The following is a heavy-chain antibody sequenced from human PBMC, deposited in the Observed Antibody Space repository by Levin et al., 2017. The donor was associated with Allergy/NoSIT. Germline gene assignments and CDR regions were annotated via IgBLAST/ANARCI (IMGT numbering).Heavy chain of an antibody. Sequence: VASVKVSCKASGYTFTGYYMHWVRQAPGQGLEWMGWINPNSGGTNYAQKFQGRVTMTRDTSISTAYMELSRLRSDDTAVYYCARGGYDILREYYYYYMDVWGKGTTVTVSS. CDR2: INPNSGGT. D-gene: IGHD3-9*01. CDR3: ARGGYDILREYYYYYMDV. CDR1: GYTFTGYY. J-gene: IGHJ6*03. V-gene: IGHV1-2*02.